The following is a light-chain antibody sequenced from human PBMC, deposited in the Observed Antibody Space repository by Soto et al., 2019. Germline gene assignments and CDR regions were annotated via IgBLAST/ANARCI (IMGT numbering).Light chain of an antibody. CDR3: QSYDSSLTTFV. Sequence: QAVLTHPPSVSGAPGQRVATSCTGSSSNIGAEYYVHWYQQLPGTAPKRLIYGDNNRPSGVPDRFSGSKSGTSASLAITGLQPEDEADYYCQSYDSSLTTFVFGTGTKVTV. V-gene: IGLV1-40*01. CDR2: GDN. CDR1: SSNIGAEYY. J-gene: IGLJ1*01.